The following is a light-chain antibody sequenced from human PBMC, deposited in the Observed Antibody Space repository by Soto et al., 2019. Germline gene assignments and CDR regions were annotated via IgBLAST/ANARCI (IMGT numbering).Light chain of an antibody. CDR2: DVS. CDR1: SSDVGGYNY. J-gene: IGLJ1*01. Sequence: QSALTQPASVSGSPGQSITIACTGTSSDVGGYNYVSWYQQYTGKAPRLVISDVSNRPSGVSNRFSGSKSGNSASLTISGLQAEDEADYYCSSYPSSSTYVFGTGTKLTVL. V-gene: IGLV2-14*01. CDR3: SSYPSSSTYV.